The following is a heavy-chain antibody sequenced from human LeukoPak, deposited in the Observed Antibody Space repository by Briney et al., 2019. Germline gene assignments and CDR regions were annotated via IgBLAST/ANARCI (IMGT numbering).Heavy chain of an antibody. Sequence: GASVKVSCKASGYTFADNHMYWIRQAPGQGLECMGWISPNSGVTNYAHKFQGRITMTGDTSISTGYMELSSLRSDDTAVYYCARELGRNAFDVWGQGTMVTVSS. D-gene: IGHD7-27*01. CDR1: GYTFADNH. CDR2: ISPNSGVT. V-gene: IGHV1-2*02. CDR3: ARELGRNAFDV. J-gene: IGHJ3*01.